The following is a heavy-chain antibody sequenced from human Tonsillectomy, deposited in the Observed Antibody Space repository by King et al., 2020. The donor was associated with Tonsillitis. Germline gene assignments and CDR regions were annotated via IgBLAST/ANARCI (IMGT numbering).Heavy chain of an antibody. V-gene: IGHV3-30*04. CDR3: AGLRYFDWLLSSYDY. CDR2: ISYDGSNK. D-gene: IGHD3-9*01. CDR1: GFTFSSYA. Sequence: VQLVESGGGVVQPGRSLRLSCAASGFTFSSYAMHWVRQAPGKGLEWVAVISYDGSNKYYADSVKGRFTISRDNSKNTLYLQMNSLRAEDTAVYYCAGLRYFDWLLSSYDYWGQGXLVTVSS. J-gene: IGHJ4*02.